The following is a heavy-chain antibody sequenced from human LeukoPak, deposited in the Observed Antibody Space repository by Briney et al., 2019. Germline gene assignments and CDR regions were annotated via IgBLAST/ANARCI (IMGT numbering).Heavy chain of an antibody. CDR1: GYTFTSYG. J-gene: IGHJ5*02. CDR2: ISAYNGNT. D-gene: IGHD5-12*01. CDR3: ARDLLTWPYNWFDP. Sequence: ASVKVSCKASGYTFTSYGISWVRQAPGQGLEWMGWISAYNGNTNYAQKLQGRVTMTTDTSTSTAYMELRSLRSDDTAVYYCARDLLTWPYNWFDPWGQGTLVTVSS. V-gene: IGHV1-18*01.